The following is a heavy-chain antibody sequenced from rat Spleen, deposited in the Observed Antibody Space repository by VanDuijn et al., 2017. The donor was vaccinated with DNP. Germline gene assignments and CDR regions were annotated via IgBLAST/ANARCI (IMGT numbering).Heavy chain of an antibody. J-gene: IGHJ2*01. CDR1: GFTFSDYN. CDR3: TRGGTYYFDY. V-gene: IGHV5-7*01. CDR2: IHSDGSST. Sequence: EVQLVESGGGLVQPGRSLKLSCAASGFTFSDYNMAWVRQAPKKGLEWVATIHSDGSSTYYRDSVKGRFTISRDNAKSTLYLQMDSLRSDDTATYYCTRGGTYYFDYWGQGVMVTVSS.